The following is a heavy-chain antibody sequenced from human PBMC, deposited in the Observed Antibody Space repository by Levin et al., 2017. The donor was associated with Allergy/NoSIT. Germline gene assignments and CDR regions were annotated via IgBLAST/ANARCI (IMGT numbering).Heavy chain of an antibody. D-gene: IGHD2-15*01. Sequence: PGGSLRLSCAASGFIFSRYGMHWVRQSPGKGLDWVAAISNDGSNKYYGDDVKGRFSISRDKSKNTVYLQMNSLRSEDTAVYYCAKDREVCSDRSDTYGMEFWGQGTSVSVS. J-gene: IGHJ6*02. CDR3: AKDREVCSDRSDTYGMEF. CDR2: ISNDGSNK. CDR1: GFIFSRYG. V-gene: IGHV3-30*18.